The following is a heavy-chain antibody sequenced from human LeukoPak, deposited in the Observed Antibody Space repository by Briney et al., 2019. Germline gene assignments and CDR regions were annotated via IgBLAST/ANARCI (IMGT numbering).Heavy chain of an antibody. CDR1: GGSISSYY. D-gene: IGHD4-23*01. Sequence: SETLSLTCTVSGGSISSYYWSWIRQPPGKGLEWIGYIYYSGSTNYNPSLKSRVTISVDTSKNQFSLKLSSVTAADTAVYYCARLVTGNDAFDIWGQGTMVTVSS. V-gene: IGHV4-59*08. CDR3: ARLVTGNDAFDI. CDR2: IYYSGST. J-gene: IGHJ3*02.